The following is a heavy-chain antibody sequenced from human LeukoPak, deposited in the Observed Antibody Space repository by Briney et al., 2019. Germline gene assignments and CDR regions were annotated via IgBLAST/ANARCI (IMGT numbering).Heavy chain of an antibody. CDR2: INHSGST. Sequence: PSETLSLTCAVYGGSFSGYYWSWIRQPPGKGLEWIGEINHSGSTNYNPSLKSRVTISVDTSKNQFSLKLSSVTAADTAVYYCARARGYGSGSYTCWGEGTLVTVSS. J-gene: IGHJ4*02. CDR1: GGSFSGYY. CDR3: ARARGYGSGSYTC. D-gene: IGHD3-10*01. V-gene: IGHV4-34*01.